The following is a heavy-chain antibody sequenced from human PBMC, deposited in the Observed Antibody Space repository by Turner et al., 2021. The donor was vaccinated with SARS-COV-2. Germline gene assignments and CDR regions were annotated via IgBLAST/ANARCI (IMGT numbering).Heavy chain of an antibody. CDR2: FYYSGNT. V-gene: IGHV4-39*01. CDR1: GDSISSSSFY. Sequence: LQLQESCPGLVKPSETLSLTSTVSGDSISSSSFYWGWLRQSPGKGLEWIGNFYYSGNTYYNPSLKSSITISADTSKKQFSLRLTSVTAADTAVYYCVRTPSGSYPHFNFWGQGTLVTVSS. CDR3: VRTPSGSYPHFNF. J-gene: IGHJ4*02. D-gene: IGHD1-26*01.